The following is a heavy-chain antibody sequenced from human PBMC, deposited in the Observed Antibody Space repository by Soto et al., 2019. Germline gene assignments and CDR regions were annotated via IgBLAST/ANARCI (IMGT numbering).Heavy chain of an antibody. V-gene: IGHV1-18*01. Sequence: ASVKVSCKASGYTFTSYGISWVRQAPGQGLEWMGWISAYNGNTNYAQKLQGRVTMTTDTSTSTAYMELRSLRSDDTAVYYCARDSISYYYGSGSPRRFDYWGQGTLVTVS. CDR2: ISAYNGNT. CDR1: GYTFTSYG. J-gene: IGHJ4*02. CDR3: ARDSISYYYGSGSPRRFDY. D-gene: IGHD3-10*01.